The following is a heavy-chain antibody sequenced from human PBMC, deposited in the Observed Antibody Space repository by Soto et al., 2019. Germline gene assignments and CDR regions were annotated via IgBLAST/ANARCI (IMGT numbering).Heavy chain of an antibody. CDR1: GGSVSSGSYY. V-gene: IGHV4-61*01. D-gene: IGHD5-12*01. CDR3: ARDGDGYNH. Sequence: QVQLQESGPGLVKPSETLSLTCSVSGGSVSSGSYYWSWIRQPPGKGLEWVGYVYSSGGTSYNPSLKSRFTISLDTSKNQFSLKLSSVTAADTAVYYCARDGDGYNHWGQGTLVTVSS. J-gene: IGHJ4*02. CDR2: VYSSGGT.